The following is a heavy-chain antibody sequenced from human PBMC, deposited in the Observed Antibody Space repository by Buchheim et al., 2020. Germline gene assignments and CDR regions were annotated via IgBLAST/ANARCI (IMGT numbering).Heavy chain of an antibody. Sequence: QVQLQESGPGLVKPSQTLSLTCTVSGGSISSGGYYWSWTRQHPGKGLEWIGYIYYSGSTYYNPSLKSRVTISVDTSKNQFSLKLSSVTAADTAVYYCARYCHGVFGVVIMNWFDPWGQGTL. CDR2: IYYSGST. D-gene: IGHD3-3*01. CDR1: GGSISSGGYY. J-gene: IGHJ5*02. CDR3: ARYCHGVFGVVIMNWFDP. V-gene: IGHV4-31*03.